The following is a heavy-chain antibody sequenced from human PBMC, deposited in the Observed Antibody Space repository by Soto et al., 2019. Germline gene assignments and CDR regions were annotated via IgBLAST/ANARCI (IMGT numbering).Heavy chain of an antibody. CDR1: GYTFTSYG. CDR2: ISAYNGNT. V-gene: IGHV1-18*01. Sequence: ASVKVSCKXSGYTFTSYGISWVRQAPGQGLEWMGWISAYNGNTNYAQKLQGRVTMTTDTSTSTAYMELRSLRSDDTAVYYCARPPPLDILTGYYGAWFDPWGQGTLVTVSS. CDR3: ARPPPLDILTGYYGAWFDP. J-gene: IGHJ5*02. D-gene: IGHD3-9*01.